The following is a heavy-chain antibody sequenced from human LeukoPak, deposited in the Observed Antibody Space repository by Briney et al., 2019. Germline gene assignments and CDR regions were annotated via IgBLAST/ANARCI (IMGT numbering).Heavy chain of an antibody. Sequence: PGASLRLSCAASGFTFSKSWMSWVRQAPGKGLEWVANIKEDGTDKYYVDSVKGRFTISRDNAKDSLYLQMNSLRAEDTAVYYCVTGGYYFGNWGQGTLVTVSS. D-gene: IGHD3-10*01. V-gene: IGHV3-7*05. CDR2: IKEDGTDK. CDR1: GFTFSKSW. J-gene: IGHJ4*02. CDR3: VTGGYYFGN.